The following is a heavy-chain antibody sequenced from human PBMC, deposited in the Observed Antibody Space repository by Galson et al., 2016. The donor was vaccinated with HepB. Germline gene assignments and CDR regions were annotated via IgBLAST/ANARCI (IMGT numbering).Heavy chain of an antibody. CDR2: IKQDGSEK. V-gene: IGHV3-7*04. J-gene: IGHJ4*02. Sequence: SLRLSCAASGFTFSSYWMSWVRQAPGQGLEWVANIKQDGSEKEYVDPVKGRFTISRDNAKNSLYLQMHSLRAEDTAVYYCARGGGETSSSGRLTYYFDYWGQGTLVTVSS. D-gene: IGHD6-6*01. CDR1: GFTFSSYW. CDR3: ARGGGETSSSGRLTYYFDY.